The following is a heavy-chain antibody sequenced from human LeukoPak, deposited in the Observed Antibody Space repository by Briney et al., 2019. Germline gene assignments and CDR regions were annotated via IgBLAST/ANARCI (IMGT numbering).Heavy chain of an antibody. V-gene: IGHV3-64*01. CDR1: GFTFSSYA. D-gene: IGHD6-6*01. CDR2: ISSNGGST. J-gene: IGHJ4*02. Sequence: GGSQRLPRAASGFTFSSYAMYWVRQAPGKGLECVSTISSNGGSTSYANSVKGRFTISRDNSKNTLYLQMGSLGADDMAVYYCATSSLDYWGQGTLVTVSS. CDR3: ATSSLDY.